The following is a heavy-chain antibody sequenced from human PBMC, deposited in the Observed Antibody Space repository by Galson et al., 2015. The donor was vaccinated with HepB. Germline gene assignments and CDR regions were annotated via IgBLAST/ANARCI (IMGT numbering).Heavy chain of an antibody. D-gene: IGHD3-22*01. CDR2: ISYDGSNK. CDR1: GFTFSSYA. Sequence: SLRLSCAASGFTFSSYAMHWVRQAPGKGLEWVAVISYDGSNKYYADSVKGRFTISRDNSKNTLYLQMNSLRAEDTAVYYCARARKDSSGYPDAFDIWGQGTMVTVSS. CDR3: ARARKDSSGYPDAFDI. J-gene: IGHJ3*02. V-gene: IGHV3-30*04.